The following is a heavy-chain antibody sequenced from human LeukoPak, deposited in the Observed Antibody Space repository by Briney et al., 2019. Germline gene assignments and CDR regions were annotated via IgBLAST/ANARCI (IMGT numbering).Heavy chain of an antibody. CDR3: AREEAAGTYYFDY. CDR2: IYYSGST. D-gene: IGHD6-13*01. CDR1: GGSISSYY. Sequence: PSETLSLTCTVSGGSISSYYWSWIRQPPGKGLEWIGYIYYSGSTNYNPSLKSRVTISVDTSKNQFSLKLSSVTAADTAVYYCAREEAAGTYYFDYWGQGTLVTVSS. V-gene: IGHV4-59*12. J-gene: IGHJ4*02.